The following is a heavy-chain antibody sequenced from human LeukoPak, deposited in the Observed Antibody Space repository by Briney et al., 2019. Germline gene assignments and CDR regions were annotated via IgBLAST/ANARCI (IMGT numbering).Heavy chain of an antibody. CDR2: IKQDGSEK. CDR3: ARERPGWSGYYEPSFDY. D-gene: IGHD3-3*01. CDR1: GFTFSSYW. J-gene: IGHJ4*02. V-gene: IGHV3-7*01. Sequence: PGGSLRLSCAASGFTFSSYWMSWVRQAPGKGLEWVANIKQDGSEKYYVDSVKGRFTISRDNAKNSLYLQMNSLRAEDTAVYYCARERPGWSGYYEPSFDYWGQGTLVTVSS.